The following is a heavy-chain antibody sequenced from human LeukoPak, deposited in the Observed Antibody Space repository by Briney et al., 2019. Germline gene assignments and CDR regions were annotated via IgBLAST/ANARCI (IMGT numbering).Heavy chain of an antibody. CDR3: ARDPRTVRI. CDR1: GFTSSDYY. D-gene: IGHD1-1*01. V-gene: IGHV3-11*04. Sequence: GGSLRLSCAASGFTSSDYYMSWIRQAPGKGLEWVSYISSSGSTIYYADSVKGRFTISRDNAKNSLYLQMDSLRVEDTAIYYCARDPRTVRIWGQGTLVTVSS. J-gene: IGHJ4*02. CDR2: ISSSGSTI.